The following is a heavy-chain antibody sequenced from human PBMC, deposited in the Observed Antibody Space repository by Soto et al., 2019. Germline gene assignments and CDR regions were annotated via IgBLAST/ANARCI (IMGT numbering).Heavy chain of an antibody. CDR2: INPNSGGT. CDR3: AREAKRVPYSSGLAYFDY. Sequence: QVQLVQSGAEVKKPGASVKVSCKASGYTFTGYYMHWVRQAPGQGLEWMGWINPNSGGTNYAQKFQGRVTMTRDTSISTAYIELSRLRSDDTAVYYCAREAKRVPYSSGLAYFDYWGQGTLVTVSS. J-gene: IGHJ4*02. D-gene: IGHD6-19*01. V-gene: IGHV1-2*02. CDR1: GYTFTGYY.